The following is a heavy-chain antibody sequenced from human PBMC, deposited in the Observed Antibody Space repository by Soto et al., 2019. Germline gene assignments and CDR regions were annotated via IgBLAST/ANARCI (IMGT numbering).Heavy chain of an antibody. Sequence: PGGSLRLSCAASGFTFDDYAMHWVRQAPGKGLEWVSGISRNSGSIGYADSVKGRFTISRDNAKNSLYLQMTSLRAEDTALYYCAKDRGLVRSYYYGMDVWGQGTTVTVSS. D-gene: IGHD3-10*01. CDR2: ISRNSGSI. J-gene: IGHJ6*02. CDR1: GFTFDDYA. CDR3: AKDRGLVRSYYYGMDV. V-gene: IGHV3-9*01.